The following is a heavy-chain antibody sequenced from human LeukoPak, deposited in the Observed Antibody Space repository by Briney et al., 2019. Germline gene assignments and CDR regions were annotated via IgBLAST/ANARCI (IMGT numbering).Heavy chain of an antibody. Sequence: GGSLRLSCAASGFTFSSYSMNWVRQAPGKGLEWVAIIWYDGSNKYYADSVKGRFTVSKDNSKNTLYLQMNSLRAEDTAVYYCATDQYHLPDYWGQGTLVTVSS. CDR3: ATDQYHLPDY. CDR1: GFTFSSYS. V-gene: IGHV3-33*08. CDR2: IWYDGSNK. J-gene: IGHJ4*02. D-gene: IGHD4-11*01.